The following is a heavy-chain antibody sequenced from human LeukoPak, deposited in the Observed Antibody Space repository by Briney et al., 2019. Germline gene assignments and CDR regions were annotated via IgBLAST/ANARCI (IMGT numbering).Heavy chain of an antibody. V-gene: IGHV3-30*04. CDR2: ISYDGSNK. J-gene: IGHJ4*02. D-gene: IGHD6-13*01. Sequence: PGGSLRLSCAASGFTFSSYAMHWVRQAPGKGLEWVAVISYDGSNKYYADSVKGRFTISRDNSKNTLYLQMNSLRAEDTAVYYCAKDKRVIAAAGSDYWGQGTLVTVSS. CDR1: GFTFSSYA. CDR3: AKDKRVIAAAGSDY.